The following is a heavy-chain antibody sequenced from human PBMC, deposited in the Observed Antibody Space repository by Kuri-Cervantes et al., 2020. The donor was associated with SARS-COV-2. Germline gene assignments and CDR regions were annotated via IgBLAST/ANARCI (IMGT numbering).Heavy chain of an antibody. V-gene: IGHV3-33*01. CDR1: GFTFNSYG. CDR2: IWYDGSNK. CDR3: ARAQQWLEPNFDY. J-gene: IGHJ4*02. D-gene: IGHD6-19*01. Sequence: GESLKISCAASGFTFNSYGMHWVRQAPGKGLEWVAVIWYDGSNKYYADSVKGRFTISRDNSKNTLYLQMNSLRAEDTAVYYCARAQQWLEPNFDYWGQGTLVTVSS.